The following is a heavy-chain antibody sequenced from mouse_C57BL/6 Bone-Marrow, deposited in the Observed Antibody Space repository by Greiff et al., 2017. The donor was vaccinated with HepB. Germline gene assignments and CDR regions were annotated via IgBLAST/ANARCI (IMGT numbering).Heavy chain of an antibody. CDR1: GYTFTSYW. V-gene: IGHV1-52*01. Sequence: QVQLQQPGAELVRPGSSVKLSCKASGYTFTSYWMHWVKQRPIQGLEWIGNIDPSDSETHYNQKFKDKATLTVDKSSSTAYMQLSSLTSEDSAVYYCARRAYYSNYFDYWGQGTTLTVSS. CDR2: IDPSDSET. CDR3: ARRAYYSNYFDY. J-gene: IGHJ2*01. D-gene: IGHD2-5*01.